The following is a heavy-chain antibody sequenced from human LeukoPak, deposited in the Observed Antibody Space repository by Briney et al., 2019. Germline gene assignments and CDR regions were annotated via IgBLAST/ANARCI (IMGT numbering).Heavy chain of an antibody. Sequence: SQTLSLTCTVSGGSISSGGYSWSWIRQHPGKGLEWIGYIYYSGSTYYNPSLKSRVTISVDTSKNQFSLKLSSVTAADTAVYYCARALTQLLWFGESPKWFDPWGQGTLVTVSS. CDR2: IYYSGST. V-gene: IGHV4-31*03. D-gene: IGHD3-10*01. CDR1: GGSISSGGYS. CDR3: ARALTQLLWFGESPKWFDP. J-gene: IGHJ5*02.